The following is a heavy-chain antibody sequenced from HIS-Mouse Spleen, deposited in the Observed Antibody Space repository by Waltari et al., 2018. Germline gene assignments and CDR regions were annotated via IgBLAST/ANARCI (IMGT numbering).Heavy chain of an antibody. Sequence: QLQLQESGPGLVKPSETLSLTCTVSGGSISSSSYYWGWIRQPPGKGLEWIGSIYYSGSPYYSPSLKSRVTISVDTSKNQFSLKLSSVTAADTAVYYCARKRTAPGWFDPWGQGTLVTVSS. V-gene: IGHV4-39*01. CDR2: IYYSGSP. CDR3: ARKRTAPGWFDP. J-gene: IGHJ5*02. D-gene: IGHD2-21*02. CDR1: GGSISSSSYY.